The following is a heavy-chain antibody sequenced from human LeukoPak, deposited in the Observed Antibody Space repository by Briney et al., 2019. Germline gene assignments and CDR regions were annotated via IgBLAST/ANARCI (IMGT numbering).Heavy chain of an antibody. CDR3: ARDYKYAFDN. D-gene: IGHD5-24*01. V-gene: IGHV3-48*01. CDR1: GFTFSSYS. J-gene: IGHJ4*02. Sequence: GGSLRLSCAASGFTFSSYSMNWVRQAPGKGLEWISYIGIDSGNTNYADSVKGRFTISGDKAKNSLYLQMNSLRVKDTAVYYCARDYKYAFDNWGQGTLVTVSS. CDR2: IGIDSGNT.